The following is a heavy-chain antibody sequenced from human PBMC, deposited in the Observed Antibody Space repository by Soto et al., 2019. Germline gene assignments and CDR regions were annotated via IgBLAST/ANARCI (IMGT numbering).Heavy chain of an antibody. CDR3: AKDPFITIFGVATS. CDR1: GFTFSNYA. V-gene: IGHV3-23*01. CDR2: ISGSGDST. D-gene: IGHD3-3*01. J-gene: IGHJ5*02. Sequence: GGSLRLSCAASGFTFSNYAMSWVRQAPGKGLKWVSAISGSGDSTYYADSVKGRFTISRDNSKNTLYLQMNSLRAEDTAVYYCAKDPFITIFGVATSWGQGTLVTVSS.